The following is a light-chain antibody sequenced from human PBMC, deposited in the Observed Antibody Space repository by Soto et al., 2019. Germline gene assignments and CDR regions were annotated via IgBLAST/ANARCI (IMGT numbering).Light chain of an antibody. J-gene: IGKJ1*01. V-gene: IGKV1-16*01. CDR1: QGISNF. Sequence: QMTQSPTSLSASVGDRVTITCRASQGISNFLAWFQQKPGKAPKSLIYGASTLQSGVPSRFSGSVSDTDFALTITSLQPEDFASFYYQQYHSYPPSCGQVTKVEIK. CDR2: GAS. CDR3: QQYHSYPPS.